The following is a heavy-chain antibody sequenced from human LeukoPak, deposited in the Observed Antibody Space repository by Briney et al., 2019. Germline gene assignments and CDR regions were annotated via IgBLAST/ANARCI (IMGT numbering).Heavy chain of an antibody. J-gene: IGHJ4*02. CDR3: ARCPYYYDSSGYYKEDY. D-gene: IGHD3-22*01. V-gene: IGHV4-39*01. CDR2: IYYTGRT. Sequence: KTSETLSLTCTVSGDSFSRNTYSWGWIRQPPGKGLEWIGSIYYTGRTFYNPSLKSRVTISVDTSKNQFSLKLSSVTAADTAVYYCARCPYYYDSSGYYKEDYWGQGTLVTVSS. CDR1: GDSFSRNTYS.